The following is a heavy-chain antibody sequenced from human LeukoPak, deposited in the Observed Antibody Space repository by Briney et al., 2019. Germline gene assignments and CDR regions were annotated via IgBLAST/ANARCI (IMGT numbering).Heavy chain of an antibody. D-gene: IGHD1-26*01. V-gene: IGHV3-21*01. J-gene: IGHJ4*02. CDR3: ARAGLDSGSYFTDH. CDR2: ISSSSRYI. CDR1: GFTFSSYS. Sequence: PGGSLRPSCAVSGFTFSSYSINWVRQAPGKGLEWVSSISSSSRYIYYADSVKGRFTISRDNAKNSLYLQMNSLRAEDTAVYYCARAGLDSGSYFTDHWGQGTLVTVSS.